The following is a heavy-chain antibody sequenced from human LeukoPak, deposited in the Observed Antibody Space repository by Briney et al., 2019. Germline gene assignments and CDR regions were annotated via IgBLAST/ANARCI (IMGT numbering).Heavy chain of an antibody. CDR2: ISAYNGNT. Sequence: PEASVKVSCKSSGYTFTSYGISWVRQAPGQGREWMGWISAYNGNTNYAQKFQGRVTMTRNTSISRAYMELRSLRSEDTAVYYCARGFGERYCSSTSCPTAYYYYYGMDVWGQGTTVTVS. CDR1: GYTFTSYG. CDR3: ARGFGERYCSSTSCPTAYYYYYGMDV. J-gene: IGHJ6*02. V-gene: IGHV1-18*01. D-gene: IGHD2-2*01.